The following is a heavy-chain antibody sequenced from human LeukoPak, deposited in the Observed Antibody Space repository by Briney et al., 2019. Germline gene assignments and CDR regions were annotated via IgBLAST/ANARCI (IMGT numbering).Heavy chain of an antibody. V-gene: IGHV3-23*01. CDR1: GFTFSSYA. D-gene: IGHD3-3*01. J-gene: IGHJ3*02. CDR3: AKGRSEWPDAFDI. CDR2: ISGSGGGT. Sequence: PGGSLRLSCAASGFTFSSYAMSWVRQAPGKGLEWVSAISGSGGGTYYADSVKGRFTISRDNSKNTLYLQMNSLRAEDTAVYYCAKGRSEWPDAFDIWGQGTMVTVSS.